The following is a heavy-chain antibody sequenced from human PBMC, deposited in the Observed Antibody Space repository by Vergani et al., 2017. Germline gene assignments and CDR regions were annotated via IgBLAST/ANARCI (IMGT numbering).Heavy chain of an antibody. V-gene: IGHV1-2*02. CDR1: GYTFTGYY. J-gene: IGHJ4*02. CDR3: AALPFCGGGTCHARDFDY. Sequence: QVQLVQSGAEVKKPGASVKVSCKASGYTFTGYYMHWVRQAPGQGLEWMGWINPKSGGTNSAQKFQGRVTLTSDTSISTVYMELTSLRSDDTAVYYCAALPFCGGGTCHARDFDYWGQGTLVTVSS. CDR2: INPKSGGT. D-gene: IGHD2-15*01.